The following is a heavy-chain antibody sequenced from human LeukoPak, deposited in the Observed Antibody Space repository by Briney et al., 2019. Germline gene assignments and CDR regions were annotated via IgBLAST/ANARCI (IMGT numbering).Heavy chain of an antibody. CDR3: AKDRGRRIVVVPATKWGTFDY. Sequence: PGGSLRLSCAASGFTFSNYGMSWVRQAPGKGLEWVSSISSSSSYIYYADSVKGRFTISRDNAKNTLSLQMNSLRAEDTAVYYCAKDRGRRIVVVPATKWGTFDYWGQGTLVTVSS. CDR2: ISSSSSYI. CDR1: GFTFSNYG. V-gene: IGHV3-21*01. J-gene: IGHJ4*02. D-gene: IGHD2-2*01.